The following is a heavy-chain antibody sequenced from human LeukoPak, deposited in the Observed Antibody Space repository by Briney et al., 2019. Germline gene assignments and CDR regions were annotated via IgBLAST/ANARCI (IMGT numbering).Heavy chain of an antibody. CDR2: ISTSGGYI. J-gene: IGHJ4*02. CDR1: GITFSTYS. V-gene: IGHV3-21*01. D-gene: IGHD3-16*01. Sequence: GGSLRLSCAAPGITFSTYSMNWVRQALGKGLEWVSSISTSGGYIYYADSVKGRFTISRDNAKNSLYLQMNSLRVEDTAVYYCAAYWDYWGQGTLVTVSS. CDR3: AAYWDY.